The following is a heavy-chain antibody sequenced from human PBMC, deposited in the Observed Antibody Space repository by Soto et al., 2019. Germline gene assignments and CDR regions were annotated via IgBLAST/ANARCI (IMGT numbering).Heavy chain of an antibody. CDR1: GGSISSGGYY. CDR2: IYYSGST. J-gene: IGHJ4*02. CDR3: ARDPGYSYGFGY. D-gene: IGHD5-18*01. Sequence: PSETLSLTCTVSGGSISSGGYYWSWIRQHPGKGLEWIGYIYYSGSTYYNPSLKSRVTISVDTSKNQFPLKLSSVTAADTAVYYCARDPGYSYGFGYWGQGTLVTVSS. V-gene: IGHV4-31*03.